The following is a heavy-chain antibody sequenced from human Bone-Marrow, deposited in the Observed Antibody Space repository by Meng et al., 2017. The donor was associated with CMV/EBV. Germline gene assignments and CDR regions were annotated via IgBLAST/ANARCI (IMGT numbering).Heavy chain of an antibody. Sequence: GGSLRLSCAASGFTFDDYAMHWVRQAPGKGLEWVSGISWNSGSIGYADSVKGRFTISRDNAKNSLYLQMNSLRAEDTALYYCAKDIAAYSPHYYGMDGWGQGTTVTVSS. CDR3: AKDIAAYSPHYYGMDG. CDR1: GFTFDDYA. J-gene: IGHJ6*02. V-gene: IGHV3-9*01. CDR2: ISWNSGSI. D-gene: IGHD2-21*01.